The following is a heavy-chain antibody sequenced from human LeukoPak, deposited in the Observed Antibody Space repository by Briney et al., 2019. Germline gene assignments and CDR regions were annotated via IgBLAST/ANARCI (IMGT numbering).Heavy chain of an antibody. V-gene: IGHV1-46*01. Sequence: ASVKVSCKASGYTFTSYYMHWVRQAPGQGLEWMGIINPSGGSTSYAQKFQGRVTMTRDTSTCTVYMELSSLRSDDTAVYYCASTTCSSTSCYTIRADYWGQGTLVTVSS. D-gene: IGHD2-2*02. CDR1: GYTFTSYY. J-gene: IGHJ4*02. CDR2: INPSGGST. CDR3: ASTTCSSTSCYTIRADY.